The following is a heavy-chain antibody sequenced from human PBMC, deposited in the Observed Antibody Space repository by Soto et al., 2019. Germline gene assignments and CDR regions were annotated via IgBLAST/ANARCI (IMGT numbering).Heavy chain of an antibody. V-gene: IGHV1-69*12. Sequence: QVQLVQSGAEVKKPGSSVKVSCKASGGTFSNYAISWVRQAPGQGLEWMGGIIPMFGTANYAQKFQGRITITADESTSTAYMELSSLRSEDTAVYYCARDPPNYYGSGTSMNYFDYWGQGTLFTVSS. CDR1: GGTFSNYA. CDR2: IIPMFGTA. D-gene: IGHD3-10*01. J-gene: IGHJ4*02. CDR3: ARDPPNYYGSGTSMNYFDY.